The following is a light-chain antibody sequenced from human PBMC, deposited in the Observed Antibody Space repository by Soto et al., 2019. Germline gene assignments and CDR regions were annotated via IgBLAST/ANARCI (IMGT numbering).Light chain of an antibody. V-gene: IGKV3D-15*01. CDR1: LRLSTN. Sequence: DIVMTQSPATLSVSPGETATLSSRASLRLSTNLAWYQQRPGQAPRLLIYGASTRATGIPARFSGSGSGTEFTLTISSLQSEDFAVYYCQQYYNWPPYTFGQGTKVDIK. J-gene: IGKJ2*01. CDR3: QQYYNWPPYT. CDR2: GAS.